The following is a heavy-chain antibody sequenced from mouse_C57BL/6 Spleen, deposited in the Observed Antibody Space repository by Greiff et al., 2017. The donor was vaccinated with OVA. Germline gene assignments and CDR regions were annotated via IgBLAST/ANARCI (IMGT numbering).Heavy chain of an antibody. CDR2: INPSNGGT. CDR1: GYTFTSYW. D-gene: IGHD2-4*01. CDR3: ASADYDGYFDV. J-gene: IGHJ1*03. V-gene: IGHV1-53*01. Sequence: QVQLKQSGTELVKPGASVKLSCKASGYTFTSYWMHWVKQRPGQGLEWIGNINPSNGGTNYNEKFKSKATLTVDKSSSTAYMQLSSLTSEDSAVYYCASADYDGYFDVWGTGTTVTVSS.